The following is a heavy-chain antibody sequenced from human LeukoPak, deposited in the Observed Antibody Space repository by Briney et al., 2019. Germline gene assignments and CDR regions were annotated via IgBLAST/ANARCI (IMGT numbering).Heavy chain of an antibody. J-gene: IGHJ4*02. CDR2: IDRSGSNT. Sequence: GGSLRLSCVGSAFTFSDYYMSWIRQAPGKGLEWLSYIDRSGSNTYYADSVKGRFTISRDNAKNSLFLEMNSLRAEDTAVYYCARAGYSSGWPLDYWGQGTLVTVSS. CDR3: ARAGYSSGWPLDY. D-gene: IGHD6-19*01. CDR1: AFTFSDYY. V-gene: IGHV3-11*01.